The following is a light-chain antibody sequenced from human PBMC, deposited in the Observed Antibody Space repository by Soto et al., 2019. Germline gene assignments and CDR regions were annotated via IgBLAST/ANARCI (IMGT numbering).Light chain of an antibody. CDR2: DAS. CDR3: QQRNNWSRIS. V-gene: IGKV3-11*01. J-gene: IGKJ5*01. CDR1: QTVGTY. Sequence: EIVLTQFPATLSLFPGETATLSCRASQTVGTYLAGYQQKPGQAPRLLRSDASTRATGVPTRFSGSGSGTDVTLTISSLEPEDFAVYFCQQRNNWSRISFGRGTRLEIK.